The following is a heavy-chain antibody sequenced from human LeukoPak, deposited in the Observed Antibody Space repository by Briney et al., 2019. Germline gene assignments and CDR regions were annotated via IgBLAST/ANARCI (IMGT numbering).Heavy chain of an antibody. CDR2: FKSKVAGGTT. J-gene: IGHJ3*02. D-gene: IGHD1-26*01. Sequence: PGGSVTLFCAASGLTFSVTWVRWARHPTGRGREWVGRFKSKVAGGTTDYAAPVAGRFTISRDDSKNMLYLQMNSLKTEDTGVYYCTRGAPQADVFDIWGQGTMVTVSS. CDR3: TRGAPQADVFDI. V-gene: IGHV3-15*01. CDR1: GLTFSVTW.